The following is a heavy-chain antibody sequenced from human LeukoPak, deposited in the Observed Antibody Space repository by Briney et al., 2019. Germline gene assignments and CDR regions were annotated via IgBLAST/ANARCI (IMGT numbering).Heavy chain of an antibody. V-gene: IGHV3-21*01. J-gene: IGHJ4*02. CDR1: GFTFSSYS. CDR3: ARDRRSSGWLGDIY. Sequence: PGGSLRLSCAASGFTFSSYSMNWVRQAPGKGLEWVSSISSSSSYIYYADSVKGRFTISRDNAKNSLYLQMNSLRAEDTAVYYCARDRRSSGWLGDIYWGQGTLVTVSS. D-gene: IGHD6-19*01. CDR2: ISSSSSYI.